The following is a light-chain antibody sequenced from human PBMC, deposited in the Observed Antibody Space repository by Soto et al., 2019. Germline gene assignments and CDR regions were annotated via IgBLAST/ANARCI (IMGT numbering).Light chain of an antibody. V-gene: IGLV2-23*01. Sequence: QSALTQPASVSRSPGQSITISCTGTSSDVGSYNLVSWYQQHPGKAPKLMIYEGSKRPSGVSNRFSGSKSGNTASLTISGLQAEDEADYYCCSYAGSRVFGGGTKLTV. CDR2: EGS. CDR3: CSYAGSRV. CDR1: SSDVGSYNL. J-gene: IGLJ3*02.